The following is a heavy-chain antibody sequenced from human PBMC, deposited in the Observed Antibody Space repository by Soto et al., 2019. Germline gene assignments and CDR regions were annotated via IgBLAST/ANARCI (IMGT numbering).Heavy chain of an antibody. Sequence: SETLSLTCTVSGGSISSYYWSWIRQPPGKGLEWIGYIYYSGSTNYNPSLKSRVTISVDTSKSQFSLKLSSETAADTAVYYCARDRPPPVTGTKTASNWFDPWGQGTLVTVSS. CDR1: GGSISSYY. V-gene: IGHV4-59*01. J-gene: IGHJ5*02. CDR3: ARDRPPPVTGTKTASNWFDP. CDR2: IYYSGST. D-gene: IGHD1-7*01.